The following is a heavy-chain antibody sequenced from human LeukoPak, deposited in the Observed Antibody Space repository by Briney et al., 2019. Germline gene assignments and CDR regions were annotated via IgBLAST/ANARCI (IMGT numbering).Heavy chain of an antibody. D-gene: IGHD4-17*01. J-gene: IGHJ4*02. Sequence: GGSLRLPCAASGFTFSSYSMNWVRQAPGKGLEWVSSISSSSSYIYYADSVKGRFTISRDNAKNSLYLQMNSLRAEDTAVYYCARAIRTTVTRSPFDYWGQGTLVTVSS. V-gene: IGHV3-21*01. CDR3: ARAIRTTVTRSPFDY. CDR2: ISSSSSYI. CDR1: GFTFSSYS.